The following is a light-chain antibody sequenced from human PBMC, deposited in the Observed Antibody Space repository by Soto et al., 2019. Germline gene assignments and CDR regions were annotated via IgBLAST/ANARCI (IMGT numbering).Light chain of an antibody. J-gene: IGKJ1*01. CDR3: QQYNNWPKT. V-gene: IGKV3-15*01. CDR2: GAS. Sequence: EIVLTQSPGTLSLSPGERATLSCRASQSLSSSYLAWYQQIPGQAPRLLIYGASTRATGIPARFSGSGSGTEFTLTISSLQSEDFAVYYCQQYNNWPKTFGQGTKVEIK. CDR1: QSLSSSY.